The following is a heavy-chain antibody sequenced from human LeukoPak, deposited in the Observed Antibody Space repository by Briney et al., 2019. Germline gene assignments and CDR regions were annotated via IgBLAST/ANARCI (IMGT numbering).Heavy chain of an antibody. CDR1: GFTFDDYA. CDR2: ISWNSGSI. D-gene: IGHD3-10*01. Sequence: GGSLRLSCAASGFTFDDYAMHWVRQAPGKGLEWVSGISWNSGSIGYADSVKGRFTISRDNAKSSLYLQMNSLRAEDTALYYCVSLGNYWGQGTLVTVSS. CDR3: VSLGNY. V-gene: IGHV3-9*01. J-gene: IGHJ4*02.